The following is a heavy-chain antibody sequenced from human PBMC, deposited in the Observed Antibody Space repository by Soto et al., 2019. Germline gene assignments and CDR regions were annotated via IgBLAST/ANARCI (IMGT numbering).Heavy chain of an antibody. V-gene: IGHV1-2*02. J-gene: IGHJ4*02. CDR2: IGPESGAT. D-gene: IGHD2-15*01. CDR1: GYTFTGHY. CDR3: GRGRSGQIVVFY. Sequence: ASVKVSCKASGYTFTGHYIHWVRQAPEQGPEWMGEIGPESGATRYAQKFQGRVTMTRDMSITTVYMELNNLSPDDTAVYYCGRGRSGQIVVFYWGQGTPVTAPQ.